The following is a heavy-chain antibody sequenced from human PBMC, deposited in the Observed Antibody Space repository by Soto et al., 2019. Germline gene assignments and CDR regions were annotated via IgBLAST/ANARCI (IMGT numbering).Heavy chain of an antibody. D-gene: IGHD1-26*01. CDR3: TKDVAWGGSHLHHAFDV. J-gene: IGHJ3*01. Sequence: EMQLVQSGGGLVQPGRSLRLSCAASGFTFDDYAMHWVRQYPGKGLEWVSGISWNSDIIDYADSVKGRFTISRDSEKKYLYLHLNSLKPEDTALYYCTKDVAWGGSHLHHAFDVWGQGTMVSVSS. CDR2: ISWNSDII. CDR1: GFTFDDYA. V-gene: IGHV3-9*01.